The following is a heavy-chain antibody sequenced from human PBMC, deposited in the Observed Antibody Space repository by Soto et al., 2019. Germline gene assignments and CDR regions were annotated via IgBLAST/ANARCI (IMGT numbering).Heavy chain of an antibody. V-gene: IGHV3-30*18. CDR1: GFTFSSYG. D-gene: IGHD3-3*01. Sequence: PGGSLRLSCAASGFTFSSYGMHWVRQAPGKGLEWVAVISYDGSNKYYADSVKGRFTISRDNSKNTLYLQMNSLRAEDTAVYYCAKEIFGFFGVVIIAPPNYYGMDVWGQGTTVTVSS. CDR3: AKEIFGFFGVVIIAPPNYYGMDV. CDR2: ISYDGSNK. J-gene: IGHJ6*02.